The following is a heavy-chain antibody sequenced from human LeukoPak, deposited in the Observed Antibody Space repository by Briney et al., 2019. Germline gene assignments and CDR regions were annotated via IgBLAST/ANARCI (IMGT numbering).Heavy chain of an antibody. J-gene: IGHJ4*02. CDR2: SSGGDGRT. Sequence: GGSLRLSCVASGLSFRNYAMSWVRQAPGKGLEWVSGSSGGDGRTYYSDSVKGRFTTSRDNSKNTLYLQMNSLRAEDTAVYYCARGQYSSGWNFDYWGQGTLVTVSS. V-gene: IGHV3-23*01. D-gene: IGHD6-19*01. CDR3: ARGQYSSGWNFDY. CDR1: GLSFRNYA.